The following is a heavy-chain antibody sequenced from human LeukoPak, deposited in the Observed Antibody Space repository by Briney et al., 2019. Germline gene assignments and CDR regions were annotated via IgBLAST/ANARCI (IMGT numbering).Heavy chain of an antibody. CDR1: GYTFTGYY. CDR2: INPNSGGT. D-gene: IGHD3-22*01. J-gene: IGHJ5*02. Sequence: ASVKVSCKASGYTFTGYYMHWVRQAPGQGLEWMGWINPNSGGTNYTQKFQGWVTMTRDTSISTAYMELSRLRSDDTAVYYCARGPPITMIVVARWFDPWGQGTLVTVSS. CDR3: ARGPPITMIVVARWFDP. V-gene: IGHV1-2*04.